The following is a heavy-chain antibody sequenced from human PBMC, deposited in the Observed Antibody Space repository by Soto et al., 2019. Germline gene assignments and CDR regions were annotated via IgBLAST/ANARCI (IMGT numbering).Heavy chain of an antibody. Sequence: QVQLQESGPGLVESSQTLSLTCTVSGGSISSGDYYWSWIRQPPGKGLEWIGYFHYSGNTYHNPSLTSRLTISIDPSNNQFSLRLTSVAAADTAVYYCGRAHRDLQQAVHYYYSMNAWGQGTTVIVSS. CDR2: FHYSGNT. J-gene: IGHJ6*02. V-gene: IGHV4-30-4*01. CDR1: GGSISSGDYY. CDR3: GRAHRDLQQAVHYYYSMNA. D-gene: IGHD6-13*01.